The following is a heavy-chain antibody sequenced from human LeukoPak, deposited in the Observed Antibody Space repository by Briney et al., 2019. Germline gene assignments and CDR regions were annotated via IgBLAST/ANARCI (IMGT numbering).Heavy chain of an antibody. J-gene: IGHJ4*02. V-gene: IGHV3-21*01. D-gene: IGHD3-22*01. Sequence: GGSLRLSCAASGFTFSSYSMNWVRQAPGKGLDGVSSISSSSSYIYYANSVKGRFTISRDNAKNSLYLQMNSLRAEDTAVYYCARCPYYDSSGSFGYWGQGTLVTVSS. CDR1: GFTFSSYS. CDR2: ISSSSSYI. CDR3: ARCPYYDSSGSFGY.